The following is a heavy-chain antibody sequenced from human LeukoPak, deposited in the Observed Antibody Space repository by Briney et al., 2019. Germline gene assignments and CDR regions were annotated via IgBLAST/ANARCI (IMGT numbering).Heavy chain of an antibody. V-gene: IGHV1-18*01. Sequence: VASVKVSCKASGYTFTSYGISWVRQAPGQGLEWMGWISAYNGDTNYAQKLQGRVTMTTDTSTSTAYMELRSLRSDDTAVYYCARARSTWWIPENDVFDIWGQGTMVTVSS. CDR2: ISAYNGDT. J-gene: IGHJ3*02. D-gene: IGHD6-13*01. CDR3: ARARSTWWIPENDVFDI. CDR1: GYTFTSYG.